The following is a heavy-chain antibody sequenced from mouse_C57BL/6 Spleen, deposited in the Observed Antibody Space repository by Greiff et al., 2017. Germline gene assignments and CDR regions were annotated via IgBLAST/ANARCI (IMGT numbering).Heavy chain of an antibody. J-gene: IGHJ4*01. CDR3: ARYAKRGDYYAMDY. Sequence: VKLMESGAELVRPGTSVKVSCKASGYAFTNYLIEWVKQRPGQGLEWIGVINPGSGGTNYNEKFKGKATLTADKSSSTAYMQLSSLTSEDSAVYFCARYAKRGDYYAMDYWGQGTSGTVSS. CDR1: GYAFTNYL. V-gene: IGHV1-54*01. CDR2: INPGSGGT.